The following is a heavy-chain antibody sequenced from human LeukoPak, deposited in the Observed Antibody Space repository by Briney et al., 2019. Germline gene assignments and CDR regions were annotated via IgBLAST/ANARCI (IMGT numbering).Heavy chain of an antibody. CDR2: IKQDGSEK. CDR1: GFTFSSYW. V-gene: IGHV3-7*03. J-gene: IGHJ4*02. D-gene: IGHD1-14*01. Sequence: GGSLRLSCAASGFTFSSYWMSWVRQAPGKGLEWVANIKQDGSEKYYVDSVKGRFTISRDNAKNSLYLQMNILRADDTALYYCAGPGTSYFDYWGQGTLVTVSS. CDR3: AGPGTSYFDY.